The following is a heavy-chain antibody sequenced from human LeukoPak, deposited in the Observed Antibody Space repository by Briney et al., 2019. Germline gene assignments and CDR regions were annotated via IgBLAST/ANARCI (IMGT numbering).Heavy chain of an antibody. CDR3: ASQYFLNSWIGSGSYDY. J-gene: IGHJ4*02. Sequence: GSSVKVSCKASGGTFSSYAISWVRQAPGQGLEWMGGIIPIFGTANYAQKFQGRVTITADESTSTAYMELSSLRSEDTAVYYCASQYFLNSWIGSGSYDYWGQGTLVTVSS. CDR2: IIPIFGTA. CDR1: GGTFSSYA. V-gene: IGHV1-69*01. D-gene: IGHD3-10*01.